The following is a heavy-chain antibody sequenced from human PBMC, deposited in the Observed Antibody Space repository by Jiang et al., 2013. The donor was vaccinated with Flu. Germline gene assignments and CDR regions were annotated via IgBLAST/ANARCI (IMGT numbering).Heavy chain of an antibody. CDR2: ISGSGGST. Sequence: VQLLESGGGLVQPGGSLRLSCAASGFTFSSYAMSWVRQAPGKGLEWVSAISGSGGSTYYADSVKGRFTISRDNSKNTLYLQMNSLRAEDTAVYYCAKDLLRYCSSTSCQMDYFDYWGQGTLVTVSS. CDR3: AKDLLRYCSSTSCQMDYFDY. V-gene: IGHV3-23*01. D-gene: IGHD2-2*01. J-gene: IGHJ4*02. CDR1: GFTFSSYA.